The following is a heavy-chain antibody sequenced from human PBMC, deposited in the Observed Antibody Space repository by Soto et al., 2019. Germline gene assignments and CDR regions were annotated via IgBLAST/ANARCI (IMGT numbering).Heavy chain of an antibody. CDR3: AKDIGGIAARRERYFDY. CDR2: ISWNSGSI. J-gene: IGHJ4*02. D-gene: IGHD6-6*01. CDR1: GFTFDDYA. Sequence: GWSLRLACASSGFTFDDYAMHWVRQAPGKGLEWVSGISWNSGSIGYADSVKGRFTISRDNAKNSLYLQMNSLRAEDTALYYCAKDIGGIAARRERYFDYWGQGTLVTVSS. V-gene: IGHV3-9*01.